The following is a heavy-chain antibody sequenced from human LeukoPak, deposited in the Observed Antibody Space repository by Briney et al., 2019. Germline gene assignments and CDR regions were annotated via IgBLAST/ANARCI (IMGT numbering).Heavy chain of an antibody. CDR2: INHSGST. CDR1: GGSFSGYY. CDR3: ARGRRGMARPSYFDY. V-gene: IGHV4-34*01. J-gene: IGHJ4*02. D-gene: IGHD2-8*01. Sequence: SETLSLTCAVYGGSFSGYYWSWIRQPPGKGLEWIGEINHSGSTNYNPSLKSRVTIPVDTSKNQFSLKLSSVTAADTAVYYCARGRRGMARPSYFDYWGQGTLVTVSS.